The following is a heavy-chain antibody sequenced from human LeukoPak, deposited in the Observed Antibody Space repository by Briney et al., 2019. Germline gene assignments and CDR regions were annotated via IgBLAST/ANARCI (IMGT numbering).Heavy chain of an antibody. CDR1: GGTFSSYA. J-gene: IGHJ6*04. CDR3: ARSYSGYDFSGMDV. V-gene: IGHV1-69*05. D-gene: IGHD5-12*01. CDR2: IIPIFGTA. Sequence: VASVKVSCKASGGTFSSYAISWVRQAPGQGLEWMGGIIPIFGTANYAQKFQGRVTITTDESTSTAYMELSSLRSEDTAVYYCARSYSGYDFSGMDVWGKGTTVTVSS.